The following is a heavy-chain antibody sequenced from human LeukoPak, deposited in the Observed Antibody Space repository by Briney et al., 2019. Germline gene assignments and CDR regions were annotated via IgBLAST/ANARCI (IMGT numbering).Heavy chain of an antibody. V-gene: IGHV3-23*01. CDR1: GFTFSSSA. J-gene: IGHJ4*02. D-gene: IGHD6-13*01. CDR3: AKGGKYSSSPIDY. Sequence: GGSLRLSCAASGFTFSSSAMSWVRQAPGKGLEWVPSISGSGGSTYYADSVKGRFTTSRDNSKNTLYLQMNSLRAEDTAVYYCAKGGKYSSSPIDYWGQGTLVTASS. CDR2: ISGSGGST.